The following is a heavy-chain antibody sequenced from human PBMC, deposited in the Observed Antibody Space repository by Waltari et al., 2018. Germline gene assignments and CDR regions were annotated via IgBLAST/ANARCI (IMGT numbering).Heavy chain of an antibody. V-gene: IGHV3-7*01. CDR2: IKQDGSEK. CDR3: ARSYYYYYMDV. J-gene: IGHJ6*03. Sequence: EVQLVESGGGLVQPGGSLRLSCAALGFTLSSYRMSWVRQAPGKGLEGVANIKQDGSEKYYVDSVKGRFTISRDNAKNSLYLQMNSLRAEDTAVYYCARSYYYYYMDVWGKGTTVTVSS. CDR1: GFTLSSYR.